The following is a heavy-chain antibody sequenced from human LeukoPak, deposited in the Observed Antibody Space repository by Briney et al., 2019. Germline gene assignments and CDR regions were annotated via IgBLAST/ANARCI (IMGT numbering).Heavy chain of an antibody. CDR1: GGSISSYY. J-gene: IGHJ4*02. Sequence: SETLSLTCTVSGGSISSYYWSWIRQPAGKGLEWIRRIYTSGSTNYNPSLKSRVTMSVDTSKNQFSLKLSSVTAADTAVYYCARDQGSYGSGSYLGYWGQGTLVTVSS. CDR2: IYTSGST. V-gene: IGHV4-4*07. D-gene: IGHD3-10*01. CDR3: ARDQGSYGSGSYLGY.